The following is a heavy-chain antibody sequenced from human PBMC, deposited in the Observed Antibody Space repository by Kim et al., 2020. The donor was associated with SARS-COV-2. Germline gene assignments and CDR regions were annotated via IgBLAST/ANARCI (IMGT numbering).Heavy chain of an antibody. J-gene: IGHJ5*02. Sequence: GRFTTSRDNAKNSLYLQMNSLRADDTAVYYCARGDYDFWSGYYSYNWFDPWGQGTLVTVSS. CDR3: ARGDYDFWSGYYSYNWFDP. D-gene: IGHD3-3*01. V-gene: IGHV3-11*06.